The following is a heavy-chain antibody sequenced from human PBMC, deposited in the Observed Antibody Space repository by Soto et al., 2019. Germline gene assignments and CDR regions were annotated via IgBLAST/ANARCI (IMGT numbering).Heavy chain of an antibody. Sequence: QVQLVQSGAEVKKPGASVKVSCKASGYTFTSYDINWVRQATGQGLQWMGWMNPNSGNTGYAQKVQGKITITRNTAISTAYMDLATLRSEDTAVYYRARGLHYYSGMDVWGQGTTVTVSS. CDR3: ARGLHYYSGMDV. CDR1: GYTFTSYD. CDR2: MNPNSGNT. J-gene: IGHJ6*02. V-gene: IGHV1-8*01.